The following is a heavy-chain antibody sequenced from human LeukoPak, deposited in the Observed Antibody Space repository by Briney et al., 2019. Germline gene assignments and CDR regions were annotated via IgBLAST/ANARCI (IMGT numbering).Heavy chain of an antibody. CDR2: IYYSGST. CDR3: ARVGTSGIAALFGVSDFDY. V-gene: IGHV4-30-4*01. CDR1: GGSISSGDYY. J-gene: IGHJ4*02. Sequence: SLTLSLTCTVSGGSISSGDYYWSWIRQPPGKGLEWIGYIYYSGSTYYNPSLKSRVTISVDTSKNQFSLKLSSVTAADTAVYYCARVGTSGIAALFGVSDFDYWGQGSLVTVSS. D-gene: IGHD6-6*01.